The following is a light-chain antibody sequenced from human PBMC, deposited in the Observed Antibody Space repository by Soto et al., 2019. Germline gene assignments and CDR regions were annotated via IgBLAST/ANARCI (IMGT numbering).Light chain of an antibody. CDR1: QSISDT. Sequence: ETVMTQSPATLSVSPGGRATLSCRASQSISDTLAWYQQKPGQAPRLLIHGASTRATGFPARFSGSGSGTDFTLTISSLQSEDFAIYYCQQYNNWPWTFGHGSKVDI. J-gene: IGKJ1*01. V-gene: IGKV3-15*01. CDR3: QQYNNWPWT. CDR2: GAS.